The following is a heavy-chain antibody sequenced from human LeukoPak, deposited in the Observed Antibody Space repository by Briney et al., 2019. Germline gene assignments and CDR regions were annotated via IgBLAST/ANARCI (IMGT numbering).Heavy chain of an antibody. J-gene: IGHJ4*02. CDR3: ARENDRYGRIDY. Sequence: SETLSLTCTVSGGSIRTYYWSWIRQSPGKGLEWIGYVSYSGSTDYNPSLKSRVIISIDTSKTQFSLRLSSVTAADTAVYYCARENDRYGRIDYWGQGTQVTVSS. CDR2: VSYSGST. D-gene: IGHD5-18*01. CDR1: GGSIRTYY. V-gene: IGHV4-59*01.